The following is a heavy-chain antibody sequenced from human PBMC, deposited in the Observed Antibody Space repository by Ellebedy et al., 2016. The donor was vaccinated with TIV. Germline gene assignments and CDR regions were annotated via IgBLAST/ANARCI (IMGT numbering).Heavy chain of an antibody. D-gene: IGHD6-6*01. CDR2: ISSSGNTR. Sequence: PGGSLRLSCAASGFTFNDYYMSWIRQAPGKGLEWVSYISSSGNTRYYADSVKGRFTVSRDNAKNSLYLQMNSLRGDDTAVYYCAEEGGSSRGASGMDVWGQGTTVIVSS. CDR3: AEEGGSSRGASGMDV. J-gene: IGHJ6*02. CDR1: GFTFNDYY. V-gene: IGHV3-11*04.